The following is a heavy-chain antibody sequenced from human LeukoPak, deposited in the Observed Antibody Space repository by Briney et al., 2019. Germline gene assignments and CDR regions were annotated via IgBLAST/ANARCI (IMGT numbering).Heavy chain of an antibody. V-gene: IGHV3-23*01. J-gene: IGHJ4*02. CDR1: GFTFSSYA. CDR2: ISGSGGST. CDR3: AKDRSCTNDICHGDFDY. Sequence: PGGSLRLSCAASGFTFSSYAVSWVRQAPGKVLEWVSSISGSGGSTYSADSVKGRFTISRDNSKNTLYLQMNSLRAEDTALYYCAKDRSCTNDICHGDFDYWGQGTLVTVSS. D-gene: IGHD2-8*01.